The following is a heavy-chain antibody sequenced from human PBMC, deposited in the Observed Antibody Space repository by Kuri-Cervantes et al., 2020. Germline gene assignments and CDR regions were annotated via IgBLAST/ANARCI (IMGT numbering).Heavy chain of an antibody. J-gene: IGHJ4*02. V-gene: IGHV3-64*02. CDR2: ISSNGGST. CDR3: ARDTRWFGELLFVY. D-gene: IGHD3-10*01. Sequence: GGSLRLSCAASGFTFSSYGMHWVRQAPGKGLEYVSAISSNGGSTYYADSVKGRFTISRDNSKNALYLQMGSLRAEDIAVYYCARDTRWFGELLFVYWGQGTLVTVSS. CDR1: GFTFSSYG.